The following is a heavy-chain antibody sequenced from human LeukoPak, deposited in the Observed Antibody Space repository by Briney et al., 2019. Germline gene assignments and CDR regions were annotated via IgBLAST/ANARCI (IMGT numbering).Heavy chain of an antibody. CDR3: ARELSDFWSGYVDC. CDR1: GFTFSSYS. D-gene: IGHD3-3*01. CDR2: ISSSSSYI. V-gene: IGHV3-21*01. Sequence: GGSLRLSCAASGFTFSSYSMNWVRQAPGKGLEWVSSISSSSSYIYYADSVKGRFTISRDNAKNSLYLQMNSLRAEDTAVYYCARELSDFWSGYVDCWGQGTLVTVSS. J-gene: IGHJ4*02.